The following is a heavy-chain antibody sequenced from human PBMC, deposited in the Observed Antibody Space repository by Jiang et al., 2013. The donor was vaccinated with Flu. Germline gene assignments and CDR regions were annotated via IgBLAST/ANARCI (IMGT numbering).Heavy chain of an antibody. CDR3: ARHYDSSGYSDY. Sequence: GYSFTSYWISWVRQMPGKGLEWMGRIDPSDSYTNYSPSFQGHVTISADKSISTAYLQWSSLKASDTAMYYCARHYDSSGYSDYWGQGTLVTVSS. D-gene: IGHD3-22*01. V-gene: IGHV5-10-1*01. CDR2: IDPSDSYT. CDR1: GYSFTSYW. J-gene: IGHJ4*02.